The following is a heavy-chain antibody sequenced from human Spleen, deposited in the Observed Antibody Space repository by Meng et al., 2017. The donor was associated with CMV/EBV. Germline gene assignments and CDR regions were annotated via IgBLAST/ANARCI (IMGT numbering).Heavy chain of an antibody. CDR3: AKGAGGSEGRGFDP. Sequence: ASGFTFSSYAMSWVHQAPGKRLEWVSAISGSGGSTYYADSVKGRFTISRDNSKNTLYLQMNSLRAEDTAVYYCAKGAGGSEGRGFDPWGQGTLVTVSS. J-gene: IGHJ5*02. D-gene: IGHD3-16*01. V-gene: IGHV3-23*01. CDR2: ISGSGGST. CDR1: GFTFSSYA.